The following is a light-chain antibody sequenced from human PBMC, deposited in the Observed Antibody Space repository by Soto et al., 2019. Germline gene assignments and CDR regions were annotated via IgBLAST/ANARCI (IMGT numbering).Light chain of an antibody. J-gene: IGLJ1*01. CDR3: SSYTSSSTPPYV. V-gene: IGLV2-14*01. CDR2: EVS. CDR1: SSDVGGYNY. Sequence: QSVLTQPASVSGSPGQSITISCTGTSSDVGGYNYVSWYQQHPGKAPKLMIYEVSNRPSGVSNRFSGSKSGNTASLTISGLQAEDEADYYCSSYTSSSTPPYVFGTGTKVTGL.